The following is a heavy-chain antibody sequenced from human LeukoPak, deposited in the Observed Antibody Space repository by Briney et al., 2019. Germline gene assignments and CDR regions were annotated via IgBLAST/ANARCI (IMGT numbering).Heavy chain of an antibody. Sequence: PGGSLRLSCAASGFTFSSYAMSWVRQPPGKGLEWIGSIYYSGSTYYNPSLKSRVTISVGTSKNQFSLKLSSVTAADTAVYYCATGGEYDFWSGYYDYWGQGTLVTVSS. J-gene: IGHJ4*02. CDR1: GFTFSSYA. CDR2: IYYSGST. CDR3: ATGGEYDFWSGYYDY. V-gene: IGHV4-39*01. D-gene: IGHD3-3*01.